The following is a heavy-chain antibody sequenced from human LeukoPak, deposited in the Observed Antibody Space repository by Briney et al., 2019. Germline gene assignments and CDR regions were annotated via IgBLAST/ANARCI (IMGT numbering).Heavy chain of an antibody. CDR2: ISSSGSTI. CDR1: GFTFSDYY. D-gene: IGHD3-3*01. J-gene: IGHJ4*02. CDR3: ARDLPVLRFLEWLPFDY. Sequence: KSGGSLRLSCAASGFTFSDYYMSWIRQAPGKGLEWLSYISSSGSTIYYADSVKGRFTISRDNAKNSLYLQMSSLRAEDTAVYYCARDLPVLRFLEWLPFDYWGQGTLVTVSS. V-gene: IGHV3-11*04.